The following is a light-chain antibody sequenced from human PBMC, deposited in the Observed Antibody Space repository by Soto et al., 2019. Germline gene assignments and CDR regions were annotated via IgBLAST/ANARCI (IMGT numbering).Light chain of an antibody. Sequence: DILLTQAPGTLSLSPVEVATLSRSSSQSVSSSRLAWYRQKHGQAPRLIIYGASSRATGIKDRFSGSGSGKDFTLTIRRMENEDFAVYYCKKYGSSLWTCGNGTTG. V-gene: IGKV3-20*01. CDR2: GAS. CDR3: KKYGSSLWT. J-gene: IGKJ1*01. CDR1: QSVSSSR.